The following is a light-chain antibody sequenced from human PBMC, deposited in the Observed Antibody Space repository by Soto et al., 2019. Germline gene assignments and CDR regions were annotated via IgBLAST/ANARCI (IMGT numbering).Light chain of an antibody. J-gene: IGKJ1*01. CDR3: QQYGSSLAWT. V-gene: IGKV3-20*01. CDR1: QSVSSSY. CDR2: GAS. Sequence: ETVLTQSPGTLSLSPGEGATLSCRASQSVSSSYLAWYQQKPGQAPRLLIYGASSRATGIPARFSGSGSGTDFTLTISRLEPEDFAVYYCQQYGSSLAWTFGQGTKV.